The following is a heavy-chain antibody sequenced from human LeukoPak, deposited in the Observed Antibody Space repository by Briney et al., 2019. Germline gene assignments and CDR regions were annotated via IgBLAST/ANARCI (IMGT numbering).Heavy chain of an antibody. CDR3: ARSVAVAATYDY. D-gene: IGHD2-15*01. V-gene: IGHV3-23*01. CDR1: GFTFSSYA. J-gene: IGHJ4*02. CDR2: ISGSSGST. Sequence: GGSLRLSCAASGFTFSSYAMSWVRQAPGKGLEWVSAISGSSGSTFYADSVKGRFTISRDNSENTLYLQMNSLRAEDTAVYYCARSVAVAATYDYWGQGALVTVSS.